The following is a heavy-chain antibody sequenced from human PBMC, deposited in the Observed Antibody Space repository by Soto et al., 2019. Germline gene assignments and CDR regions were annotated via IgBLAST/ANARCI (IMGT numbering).Heavy chain of an antibody. CDR3: AKDQGSSWYEIYY. V-gene: IGHV3-23*01. J-gene: IGHJ4*02. CDR1: GFTFSNYA. CDR2: ISGSGGST. D-gene: IGHD6-13*01. Sequence: EVQLLESGGGLVQPGGSLRLSCAASGFTFSNYAVTWVRQDPGKGLEWVSTISGSGGSTYYADSVKGRFTISRDNSKNTLYLQMNSLRAEDTAVYYCAKDQGSSWYEIYYWGQGTLVTVSS.